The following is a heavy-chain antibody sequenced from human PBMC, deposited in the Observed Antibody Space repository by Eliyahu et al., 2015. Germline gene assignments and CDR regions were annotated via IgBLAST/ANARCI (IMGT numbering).Heavy chain of an antibody. CDR3: ARGALAVAGTNWFDP. J-gene: IGHJ5*02. Sequence: QVQLVQSGAEVKKPGASVXVSCKASGYTFTSYYMHWVRQAPGQGLEWMGIINPSGGSTSYAQKFQGRVTMTRDTSTSTVYMELSSLRSEDTAVYYCARGALAVAGTNWFDPWGQGTLVTVSS. CDR1: GYTFTSYY. CDR2: INPSGGST. D-gene: IGHD6-19*01. V-gene: IGHV1-46*03.